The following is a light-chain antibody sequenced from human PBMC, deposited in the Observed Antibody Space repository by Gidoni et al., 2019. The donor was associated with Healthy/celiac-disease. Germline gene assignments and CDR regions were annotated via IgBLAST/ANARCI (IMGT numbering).Light chain of an antibody. Sequence: DSQMTQSPSSMSESVGDRVTITCRASKNISSYLNCYQQKPGKAPKLLIYAASSLQSGDPSRFSGSGSGTDFTLTISSLQPEDFAAYYCQQSYSTLGITFXXXTRLEIK. CDR3: QQSYSTLGIT. CDR1: KNISSY. J-gene: IGKJ5*01. V-gene: IGKV1-39*01. CDR2: AAS.